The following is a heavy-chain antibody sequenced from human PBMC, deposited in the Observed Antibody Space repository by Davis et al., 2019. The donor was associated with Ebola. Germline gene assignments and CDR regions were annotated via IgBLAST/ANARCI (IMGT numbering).Heavy chain of an antibody. J-gene: IGHJ4*02. CDR3: ARDHAHLKLAAADPFDY. V-gene: IGHV1-18*01. D-gene: IGHD6-13*01. Sequence: ASVKVSCKASGYTFTSYGISWVRQAPGQGLEWMGWISAYNGNTNYAQKLQGRVTMTTDTSTSTAYMELRSLRSDDTAVYYCARDHAHLKLAAADPFDYWGQGTLVTVSS. CDR1: GYTFTSYG. CDR2: ISAYNGNT.